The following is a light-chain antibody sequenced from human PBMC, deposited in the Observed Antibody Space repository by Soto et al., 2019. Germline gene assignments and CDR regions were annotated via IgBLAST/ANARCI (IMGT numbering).Light chain of an antibody. CDR1: QSISSW. CDR3: QQYNREEYT. J-gene: IGKJ2*01. V-gene: IGKV1-5*01. Sequence: DIQMTQSPSTLSASVGDRVTITCRASQSISSWLAWYQQKPGKAPKLLIYDASSLESGVPSRFSGSGSGTEFTLTISSLQPDDFATYYCQQYNREEYTFGQGTKLEIK. CDR2: DAS.